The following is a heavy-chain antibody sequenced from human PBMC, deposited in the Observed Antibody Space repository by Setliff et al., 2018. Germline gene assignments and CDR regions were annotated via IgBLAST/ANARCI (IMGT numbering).Heavy chain of an antibody. CDR1: GYSFSTFW. J-gene: IGHJ4*02. CDR2: IWPDDSDT. Sequence: PGESLKISCQASGYSFSTFWIGWVRQMPGKGLEWMGVIWPDDSDTTYSPPFRGEVTISADNSLNTLYLQMNSLRAEDTAVYYCAKNPSRVYATRFDYWGQGTLVTVSS. D-gene: IGHD2-8*01. CDR3: AKNPSRVYATRFDY. V-gene: IGHV5-51*01.